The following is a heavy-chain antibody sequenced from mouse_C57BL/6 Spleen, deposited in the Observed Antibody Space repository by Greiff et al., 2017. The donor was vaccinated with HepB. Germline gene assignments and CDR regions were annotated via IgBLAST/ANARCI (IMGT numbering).Heavy chain of an antibody. J-gene: IGHJ3*01. Sequence: QVQLQQPGAELVRPGSSVKLSCKASGYTFTSYWMHWVKQRPIQGLEWIGNIDPSDSETHYNQKFKDKATLTVVKSSSTAYMQLSSLTSEDSAVYYCAKGYYGSSAWFAYWGQGTLVTVSA. D-gene: IGHD1-1*01. CDR1: GYTFTSYW. CDR3: AKGYYGSSAWFAY. V-gene: IGHV1-52*01. CDR2: IDPSDSET.